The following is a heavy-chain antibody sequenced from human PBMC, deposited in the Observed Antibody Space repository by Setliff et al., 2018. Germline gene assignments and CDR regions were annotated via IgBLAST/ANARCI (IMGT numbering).Heavy chain of an antibody. D-gene: IGHD6-6*01. Sequence: KPSETLSLTCGAYGGTFSDYYWTWIRQPPEKGLEWIGEINHSGTTNYNPSLKSRVTMSVDTSKNQFSLKLSSLTAADTGIYYCARGRNVAARLLDSWGQGARVTVSS. CDR1: GGTFSDYY. J-gene: IGHJ4*02. V-gene: IGHV4-34*08. CDR3: ARGRNVAARLLDS. CDR2: INHSGTT.